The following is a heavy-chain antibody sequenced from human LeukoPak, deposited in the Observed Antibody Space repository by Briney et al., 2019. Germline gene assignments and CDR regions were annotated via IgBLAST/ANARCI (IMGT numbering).Heavy chain of an antibody. Sequence: GGPLRLSCAASGFTFSRYVMHWVRQAPGKGLEYVSAISHNGLSTYYVDSVKGRFTISRDNSKNMLYLHMGSLRVEYLAVYYCASRIGCTSTNFPSAFDLCGQGELVIVSS. D-gene: IGHD2-2*01. CDR1: GFTFSRYV. J-gene: IGHJ3*01. V-gene: IGHV3-64*02. CDR2: ISHNGLST. CDR3: ASRIGCTSTNFPSAFDL.